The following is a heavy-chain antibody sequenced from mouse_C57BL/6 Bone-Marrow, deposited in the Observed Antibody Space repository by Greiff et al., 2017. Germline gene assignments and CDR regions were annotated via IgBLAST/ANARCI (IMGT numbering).Heavy chain of an antibody. D-gene: IGHD1-1*01. Sequence: EVKLVESGEGLVKPGGSLKLSCAASGFTFSSYAMSWVRQTPEKRLEWVAYISSGGDYIYYADTVKGRFTISRDNARNNLYLQMSSLKSEDTAMYYCTREITTVVATIYWYFDVWGTGTTVTVSS. CDR3: TREITTVVATIYWYFDV. J-gene: IGHJ1*03. V-gene: IGHV5-9-1*02. CDR1: GFTFSSYA. CDR2: ISSGGDYI.